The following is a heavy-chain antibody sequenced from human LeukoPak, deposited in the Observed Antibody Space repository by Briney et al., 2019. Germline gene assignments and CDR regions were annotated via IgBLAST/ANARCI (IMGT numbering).Heavy chain of an antibody. CDR1: GYSFTSYW. CDR2: VYPGDSYT. V-gene: IGHV5-51*01. Sequence: GESLKISCKGSGYSFTSYWIGWVRQMPGKGLEGMCVVYPGDSYTRYSPSFQGQVTTSADKSISTAYLQWSSLKASDTAMYSCARHYGDYYYYYGMDVWGQGTTVTVSS. CDR3: ARHYGDYYYYYGMDV. J-gene: IGHJ6*02. D-gene: IGHD4-17*01.